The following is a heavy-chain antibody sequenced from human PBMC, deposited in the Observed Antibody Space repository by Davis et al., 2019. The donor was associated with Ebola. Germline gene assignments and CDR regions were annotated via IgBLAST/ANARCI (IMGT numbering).Heavy chain of an antibody. CDR1: GYSFTSYW. CDR3: ARPKSARNYYYYGMDV. V-gene: IGHV5-51*01. Sequence: GESLKISCKGSGYSFTSYWIGWVRQMPGKGLEWMGIIYPGDSDTRYSPSFQGQVTISAHKSISTAYLQWSSLKASDTAMYNCARPKSARNYYYYGMDVWGQGTTVTVSS. J-gene: IGHJ6*02. CDR2: IYPGDSDT. D-gene: IGHD6-6*01.